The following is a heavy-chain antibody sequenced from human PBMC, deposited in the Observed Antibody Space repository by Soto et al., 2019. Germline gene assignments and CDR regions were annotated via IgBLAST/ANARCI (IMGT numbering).Heavy chain of an antibody. Sequence: EVQLLESGGGLVQPGGSLRLSCAASGFTFSSYAMSWVRQAPGKGLEWVSAISGSGVNTSYADSVKGRFTISRDNSKNTLYLQMNSLRAEDTAVYYCAKAVLRFLEWPYGMDVWGQGTTVTVSS. V-gene: IGHV3-23*01. CDR3: AKAVLRFLEWPYGMDV. J-gene: IGHJ6*02. CDR1: GFTFSSYA. CDR2: ISGSGVNT. D-gene: IGHD3-3*01.